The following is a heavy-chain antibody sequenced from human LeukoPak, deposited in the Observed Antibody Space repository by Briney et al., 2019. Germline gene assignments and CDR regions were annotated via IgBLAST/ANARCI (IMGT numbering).Heavy chain of an antibody. D-gene: IGHD2-2*01. Sequence: GGSLRLSCAASGFTFGTYSMNWVRQAPGKGLEWVSSISSSGSYIYYRDSVKGRFTISRDNAKNSLYLQMNSLRAEDTAVYYCATEIVVPTALDHWGQGTLVTVSS. CDR1: GFTFGTYS. CDR3: ATEIVVPTALDH. CDR2: ISSSGSYI. V-gene: IGHV3-21*01. J-gene: IGHJ4*02.